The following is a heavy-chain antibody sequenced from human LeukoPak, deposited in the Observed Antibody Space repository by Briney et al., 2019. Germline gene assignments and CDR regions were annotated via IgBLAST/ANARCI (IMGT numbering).Heavy chain of an antibody. D-gene: IGHD5-18*01. CDR2: MSGSGGST. Sequence: PGGSLRLSCAASGFTFSIYGMSWVRQAPGRGLEWVSAMSGSGGSTYYADSVKGRFTISRDNSKNTLYLQMNSLRAEDTAVYYCARGPYAWIQHYYYMDVWGKGTTVTISS. J-gene: IGHJ6*03. CDR3: ARGPYAWIQHYYYMDV. CDR1: GFTFSIYG. V-gene: IGHV3-23*01.